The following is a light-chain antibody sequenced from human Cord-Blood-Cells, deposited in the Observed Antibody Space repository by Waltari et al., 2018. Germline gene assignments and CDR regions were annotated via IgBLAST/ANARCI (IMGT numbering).Light chain of an antibody. CDR3: QQYDNLP. CDR1: QDISNY. CDR2: DAS. V-gene: IGKV1-33*01. Sequence: DIQMTQSPSSLSASVGDRVTITCQASQDISNYLNWYQQKPGKAPKLQIYDASNLETGVPSRFSGSGSGTDFTFTISSLQPEDIATYYCQQYDNLPFGPGTKVDIK. J-gene: IGKJ3*01.